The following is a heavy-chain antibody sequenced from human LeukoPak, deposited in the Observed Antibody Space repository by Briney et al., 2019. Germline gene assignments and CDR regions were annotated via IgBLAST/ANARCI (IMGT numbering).Heavy chain of an antibody. CDR1: GGSFSGYY. J-gene: IGHJ4*02. Sequence: SETLSLTCAVYGGSFSGYYWSWIRQPPGKGLEWIGEINHSGSTNYNPSLKSRVTISVDTSKNQFSLKLSSVTAADTAVYYCARAQPYYSNWGQGTLVTVSS. V-gene: IGHV4-34*01. CDR2: INHSGST. D-gene: IGHD3-22*01. CDR3: ARAQPYYSN.